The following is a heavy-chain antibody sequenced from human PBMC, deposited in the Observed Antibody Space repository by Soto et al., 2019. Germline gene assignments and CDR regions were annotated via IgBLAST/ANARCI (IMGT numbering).Heavy chain of an antibody. CDR2: IIPTFGTP. D-gene: IGHD1-26*01. CDR3: ATHLRGAMDDGLGI. Sequence: QVQLVQSGAEVKKPGSSVKVSCKASGGAFNNFAISWVRQAPGQGLEWVGGIIPTFGTPNFAQKFQGRVTITADTSTSTAYMQLSSLRFEDTAVYYCATHLRGAMDDGLGIWGQGTRVTVS. J-gene: IGHJ3*02. CDR1: GGAFNNFA. V-gene: IGHV1-69*06.